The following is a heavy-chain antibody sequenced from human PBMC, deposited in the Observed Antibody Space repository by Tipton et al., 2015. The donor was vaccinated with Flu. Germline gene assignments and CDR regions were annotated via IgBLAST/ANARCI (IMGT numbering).Heavy chain of an antibody. J-gene: IGHJ5*02. CDR2: IYYSGST. Sequence: LRLSCTVSGGSISSSSYYWGWIRQPPGKGLEWIGSIYYSGSTYYNPSLKSRVTISVDTSKNQFSLKLSSVTAADTAVYYCAREGSLTIFGVVTYNWFDPWGQGTLVTVSP. D-gene: IGHD3-3*01. CDR3: AREGSLTIFGVVTYNWFDP. CDR1: GGSISSSSYY. V-gene: IGHV4-39*07.